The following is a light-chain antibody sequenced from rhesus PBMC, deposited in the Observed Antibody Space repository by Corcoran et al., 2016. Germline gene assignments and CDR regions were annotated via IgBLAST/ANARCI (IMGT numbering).Light chain of an antibody. Sequence: QSARTQPRSVSVSPGQSFTISCAVTSSDIGGYNFVSWYQQHPGTAPKLMIYEVSQLPSGVSDRFSGAKSGNTASLYISGLQAEDEADYYCSSNAGSNTFIFGAGTRLTVL. J-gene: IGLJ1*01. CDR2: EVS. CDR1: SSDIGGYNF. CDR3: SSNAGSNTFI. V-gene: IGLV2-32*02.